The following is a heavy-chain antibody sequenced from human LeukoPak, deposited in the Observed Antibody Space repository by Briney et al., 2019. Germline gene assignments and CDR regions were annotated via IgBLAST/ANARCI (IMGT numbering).Heavy chain of an antibody. Sequence: SETLSLTRTVSGGSISSGGYYWSWIRQHPGKGLEWIGYIYYSGSTYYNPSLKSRITISVDTSKNQFSLKLSSVTAADTAVYYCARVDSRASSYYFDFWGQGTLVTVSS. V-gene: IGHV4-31*03. CDR3: ARVDSRASSYYFDF. D-gene: IGHD2-2*01. CDR2: IYYSGST. CDR1: GGSISSGGYY. J-gene: IGHJ4*02.